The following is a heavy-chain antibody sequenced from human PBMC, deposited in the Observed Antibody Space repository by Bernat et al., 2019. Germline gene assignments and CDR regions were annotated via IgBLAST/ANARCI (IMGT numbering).Heavy chain of an antibody. CDR2: IYYSGST. Sequence: QLQLQESGPGLVKPSETLSLTCTVSGGSISSSSYYWGWIRQPPGKGLEWIGSIYYSGSTYYNPSLKSRVTISVDTSKNQFSLKLSSVTAADTAVYYCARHSTTDSSSPSSDFDYWGQGTLVTVSS. D-gene: IGHD6-13*01. V-gene: IGHV4-39*01. CDR3: ARHSTTDSSSPSSDFDY. CDR1: GGSISSSSYY. J-gene: IGHJ4*02.